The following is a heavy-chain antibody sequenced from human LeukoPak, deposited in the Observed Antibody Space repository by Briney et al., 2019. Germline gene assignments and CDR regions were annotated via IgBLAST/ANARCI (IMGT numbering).Heavy chain of an antibody. CDR1: VFTFSSYS. D-gene: IGHD3-3*01. CDR3: ARGNQTFYDFWSGYTFGDY. CDR2: ISSSSSTI. Sequence: PGGSLRLSCAASVFTFSSYSMSWVRQAPGKGLEWVSYISSSSSTIYYADSVKGRFTISRDNAKNSLYLQTNSLRAEDTAVYYCARGNQTFYDFWSGYTFGDYWGQGTLVTVSS. V-gene: IGHV3-48*01. J-gene: IGHJ4*02.